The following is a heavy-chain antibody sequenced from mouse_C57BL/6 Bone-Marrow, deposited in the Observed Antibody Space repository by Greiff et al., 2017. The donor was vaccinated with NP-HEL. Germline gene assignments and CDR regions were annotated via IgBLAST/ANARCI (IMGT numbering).Heavy chain of an antibody. J-gene: IGHJ1*03. CDR2: IYPRSGNT. CDR1: GYTFTSYG. CDR3: AGRGGLRRYFDV. D-gene: IGHD2-4*01. V-gene: IGHV1-81*01. Sequence: QVQLQQSGAELARPGASVKLSCKASGYTFTSYGISWVKQRTGQGLEWIGEIYPRSGNTYYNEKFKGKATLTADKSSSTAYMGLRSLTSEDSAVYFWAGRGGLRRYFDVWGTGTTVTVSS.